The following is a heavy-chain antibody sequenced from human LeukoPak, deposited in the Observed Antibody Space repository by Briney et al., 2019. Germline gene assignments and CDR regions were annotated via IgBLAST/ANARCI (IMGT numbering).Heavy chain of an antibody. D-gene: IGHD5-12*01. CDR2: IYTSGST. CDR1: GGSISSSSYY. CDR3: ARDSGYSGYDWGFWD. V-gene: IGHV4-61*02. J-gene: IGHJ4*02. Sequence: SETLSLTCTVSGGSISSSSYYWGWIRQPPGKGLEWIGRIYTSGSTNYNPSLKSRVTISVDTSKNQFSLKLSSVTATDTAVYYCARDSGYSGYDWGFWDWGQGTLVTVSS.